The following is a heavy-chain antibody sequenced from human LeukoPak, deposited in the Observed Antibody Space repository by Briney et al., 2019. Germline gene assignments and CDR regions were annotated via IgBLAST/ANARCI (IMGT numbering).Heavy chain of an antibody. CDR2: ISDSGNT. CDR3: ARGEDIVVVVAARGRDNWFDP. V-gene: IGHV3-23*01. CDR1: GFTLSSYA. D-gene: IGHD2-15*01. Sequence: GGSLRLSCAASGFTLSSYAMSWVRQAPGKGLEWVSAISDSGNTYHADSVKGRFTISRDNAKNSLYLQMNSLRAEDTAVYYCARGEDIVVVVAARGRDNWFDPWGQGTLVTVSS. J-gene: IGHJ5*02.